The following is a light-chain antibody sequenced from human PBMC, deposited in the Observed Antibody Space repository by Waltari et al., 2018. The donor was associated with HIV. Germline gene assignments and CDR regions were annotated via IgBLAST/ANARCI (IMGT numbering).Light chain of an antibody. CDR2: GVN. Sequence: QSALTQPPSASGSPGQSVTISCTGTTSDVGAYNYVSWYQQHPGKAPKLMIYGVNKRPSGVPDRFSGSKSGNTASLTVSGLQTEDEADYYCSAYAGSTYVFGTGTTITVL. CDR1: TSDVGAYNY. CDR3: SAYAGSTYV. V-gene: IGLV2-8*01. J-gene: IGLJ1*01.